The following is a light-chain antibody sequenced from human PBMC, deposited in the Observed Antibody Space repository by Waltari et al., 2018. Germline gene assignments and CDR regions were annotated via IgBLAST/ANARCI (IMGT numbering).Light chain of an antibody. CDR3: QQYYRSPPWT. Sequence: DIVMTQSPDSLAVSLGERATINCKSSQSLLYSSNNTNYLAWYQLKPGQPPKLLIYWASSRESGVPDRFSGSGSGTDFTLTISSLQADDVAVYYCQQYYRSPPWTFGQGTKVEIK. J-gene: IGKJ1*01. CDR2: WAS. V-gene: IGKV4-1*01. CDR1: QSLLYSSNNTNY.